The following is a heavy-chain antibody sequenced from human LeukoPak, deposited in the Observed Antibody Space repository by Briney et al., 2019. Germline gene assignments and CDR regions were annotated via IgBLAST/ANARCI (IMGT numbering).Heavy chain of an antibody. CDR3: ASQYYYDSSGYQRHAFDI. V-gene: IGHV1-46*01. Sequence: ASVKVSCKASGYTFTSYYMHWVRQAPGQGLEWMGIINPSGGSTSYAQKFQDRVTMTRDTSTSTVYMELSSLRSEDTAVYYCASQYYYDSSGYQRHAFDIWGQGTMVTVSS. CDR1: GYTFTSYY. J-gene: IGHJ3*02. CDR2: INPSGGST. D-gene: IGHD3-22*01.